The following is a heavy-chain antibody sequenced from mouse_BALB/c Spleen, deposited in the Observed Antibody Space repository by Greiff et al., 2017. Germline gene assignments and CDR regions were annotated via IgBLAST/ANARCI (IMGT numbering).Heavy chain of an antibody. Sequence: EVKLMESGGGLVQPGGSLRLSCATSGFTFSDFYMEWVRQPPGKRLEWIAASRNKANDYTTEYSASVKGRFIVSRDTSQSILYLQMNALRAEDSAIYCCASDAGIYDGPSWLAYWGQGTLVTVSA. J-gene: IGHJ3*01. V-gene: IGHV7-1*02. D-gene: IGHD2-1*01. CDR2: SRNKANDYTT. CDR3: ASDAGIYDGPSWLAY. CDR1: GFTFSDFY.